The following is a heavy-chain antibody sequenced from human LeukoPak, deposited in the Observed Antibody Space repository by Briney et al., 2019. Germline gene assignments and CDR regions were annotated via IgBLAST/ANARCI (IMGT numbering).Heavy chain of an antibody. CDR3: ARGDGSGVAATYDY. V-gene: IGHV1-69*05. Sequence: SVKVSFKASAGTFCSYAISWVRQAPGQGLEWMGGIIPIFGTANYAQKFHGRVTITTDGSTSTAYMELSSLRSEDTAVYYCARGDGSGVAATYDYWGQGTLVTVSS. J-gene: IGHJ4*02. CDR2: IIPIFGTA. CDR1: AGTFCSYA. D-gene: IGHD2-15*01.